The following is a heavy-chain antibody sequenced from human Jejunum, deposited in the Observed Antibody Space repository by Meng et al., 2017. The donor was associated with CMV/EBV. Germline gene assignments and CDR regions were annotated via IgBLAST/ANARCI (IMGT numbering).Heavy chain of an antibody. Sequence: GFTLRNAWMSWVRQAPGKGLEWVARIKSKTDGETRDYGAPVRGRFTISRDDSENMLYLQMSSLKTEDTAVYFCTTDRRVGMNQQFDFWGQGTLVTVSS. CDR2: IKSKTDGETR. J-gene: IGHJ4*02. D-gene: IGHD2-2*01. CDR3: TTDRRVGMNQQFDF. V-gene: IGHV3-15*01. CDR1: GFTLRNAW.